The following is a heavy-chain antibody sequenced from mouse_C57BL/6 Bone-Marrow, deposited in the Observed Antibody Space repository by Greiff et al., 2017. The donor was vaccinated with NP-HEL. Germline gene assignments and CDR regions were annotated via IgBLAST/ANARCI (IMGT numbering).Heavy chain of an antibody. CDR3: ARRTISYNYAMDY. Sequence: VQLQQPGAELVKPGASVKISCKASGYTFTSYWITWVKQRPGQGLEGIGDIYPGSGSTNYNEKFKSKATLTVDTSSSTAYMQLSSLTSEDSAVYYCARRTISYNYAMDYWGQGTSVTVSS. CDR2: IYPGSGST. J-gene: IGHJ4*01. CDR1: GYTFTSYW. D-gene: IGHD1-1*01. V-gene: IGHV1-55*01.